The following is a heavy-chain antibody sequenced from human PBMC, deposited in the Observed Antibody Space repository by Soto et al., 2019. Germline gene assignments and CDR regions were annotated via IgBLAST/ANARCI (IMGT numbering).Heavy chain of an antibody. D-gene: IGHD6-13*01. V-gene: IGHV1-69*13. CDR1: GGTFSSYA. CDR2: IIPIFGTA. CDR3: ARALYSSRWGAYYYGMDV. J-gene: IGHJ6*02. Sequence: ASVKVSCKASGGTFSSYAISWVRQAPGQGLEWMGGIIPIFGTANYAQKFQGRVTITADESTSTAYMELSSLRSEDTAVYYCARALYSSRWGAYYYGMDVWGQGTTVTVSS.